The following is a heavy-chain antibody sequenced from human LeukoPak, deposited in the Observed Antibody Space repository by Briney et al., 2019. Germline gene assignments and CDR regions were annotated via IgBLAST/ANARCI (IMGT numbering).Heavy chain of an antibody. J-gene: IGHJ2*01. CDR2: VWFDGSNK. Sequence: GRSLRLSCAASGFTFSSYGMHWVRQAPGKGLEGVAVVWFDGSNKYYADSVKGRFTISRDNSKNTLYLQMNSLRAEDTAVYYCAKGGIGAGNPLFDLWRRGNLVTVSS. CDR3: AKGGIGAGNPLFDL. V-gene: IGHV3-33*06. D-gene: IGHD6-19*01. CDR1: GFTFSSYG.